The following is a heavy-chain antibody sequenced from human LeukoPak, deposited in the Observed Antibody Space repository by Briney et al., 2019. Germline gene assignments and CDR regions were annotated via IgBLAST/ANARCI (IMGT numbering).Heavy chain of an antibody. D-gene: IGHD3-16*01. CDR2: VSSSSSYK. V-gene: IGHV3-21*01. J-gene: IGHJ4*02. Sequence: GGSLRLSCATSGFTFSTYSMNWVRQAPGKGLEWVSSVSSSSSYKYYADSVKGRFTISRDNAKNSLYLQMNSLRAEDTAVYYCARGGSYFVHWGQGTLVTVSS. CDR1: GFTFSTYS. CDR3: ARGGSYFVH.